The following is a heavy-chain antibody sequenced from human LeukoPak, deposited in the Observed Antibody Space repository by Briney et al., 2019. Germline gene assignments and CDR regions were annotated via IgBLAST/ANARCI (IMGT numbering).Heavy chain of an antibody. D-gene: IGHD2/OR15-2a*01. CDR2: ISGSGVST. CDR1: GFTFSSYA. J-gene: IGHJ4*02. Sequence: PGGSLRLSCAASGFTFSSYAMSWVRQAPGKGLEWVSGISGSGVSTYYADSVKGRFTISRDNSKNTLFLQLNSLRAEDTALYFRAKDLNISPYWGQGTLVTVSS. CDR3: AKDLNISPY. V-gene: IGHV3-23*01.